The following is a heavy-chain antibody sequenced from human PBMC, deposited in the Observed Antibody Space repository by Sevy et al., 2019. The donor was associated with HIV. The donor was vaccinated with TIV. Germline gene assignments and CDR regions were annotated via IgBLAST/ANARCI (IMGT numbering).Heavy chain of an antibody. CDR3: AREGCTKPHDY. Sequence: GGSLRLSCAASGFTFSKYSMSWVRQPPGKGLEWVSTLSFGCGEITYADSVTGRFTIARDKSKSSMYLQMNKLRPEDTAVYYCAREGCTKPHDYWGQGTLVTVSS. CDR1: GFTFSKYS. V-gene: IGHV3-23*01. D-gene: IGHD2-8*01. J-gene: IGHJ4*02. CDR2: LSFGCGEI.